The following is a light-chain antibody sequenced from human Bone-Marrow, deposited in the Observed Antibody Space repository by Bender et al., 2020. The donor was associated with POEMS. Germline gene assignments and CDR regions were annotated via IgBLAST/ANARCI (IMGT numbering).Light chain of an antibody. CDR1: SSDVGGYNY. J-gene: IGLJ3*02. Sequence: QSALTQPRSVSGSPGQSVTISCTGTSSDVGGYNYVSWYQHHPGKAPKLMIYDVSKRSSGVSDRFSGSKSGNTASLTISGLQTEDVADYHCSSYTNRNTPWVFGGGTKVTVL. CDR2: DVS. V-gene: IGLV2-11*01. CDR3: SSYTNRNTPWV.